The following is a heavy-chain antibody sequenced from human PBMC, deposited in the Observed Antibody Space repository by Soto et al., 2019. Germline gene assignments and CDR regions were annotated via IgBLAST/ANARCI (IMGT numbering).Heavy chain of an antibody. V-gene: IGHV3-21*01. D-gene: IGHD5-12*01. CDR2: ISSLGSYI. CDR3: ARKWLGHSGYDPSMSGFDP. CDR1: GFTFSPYS. Sequence: EVQLVESGGGLVKPGGSLRLSCAASGFTFSPYSMNWIRQAPGKGLEWVSSISSLGSYIYYADSVKGRFSISRDNARKSVYLQMNSLRVEDTAFYYCARKWLGHSGYDPSMSGFDPWGQGTLVIVSS. J-gene: IGHJ5*02.